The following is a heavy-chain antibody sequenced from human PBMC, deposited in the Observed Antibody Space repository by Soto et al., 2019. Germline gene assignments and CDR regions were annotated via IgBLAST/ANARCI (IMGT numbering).Heavy chain of an antibody. CDR3: ATREGLPDPFDI. CDR2: IYHSGST. CDR1: GGSISSSQW. Sequence: QVQLQESGPGLVKPSETMSLTCVVSGGSISSSQWWSRVRQSPGKGLEWIGEIYHSGSTNYNPSLYSRVTLSLDKSKNHFSLKLTSVTAADTAVYYCATREGLPDPFDIWGQGTMVTVSS. J-gene: IGHJ3*02. V-gene: IGHV4-4*02. D-gene: IGHD1-26*01.